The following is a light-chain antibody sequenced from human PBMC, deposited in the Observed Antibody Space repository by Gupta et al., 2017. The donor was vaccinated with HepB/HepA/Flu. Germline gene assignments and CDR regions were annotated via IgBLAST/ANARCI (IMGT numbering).Light chain of an antibody. J-gene: IGLJ2*01. CDR1: RSNVGAGYD. CDR2: GNN. Sequence: QSVLTQPPSVSGAPGQNVTISCTGTRSNVGAGYDVHWYKQLPVTVPKLLVFGNNNRPSGVPYRFSGSESGTSASLAITGLLPEDEADYYCQSYDSLLSGLVFGGGTKLTVL. CDR3: QSYDSLLSGLV. V-gene: IGLV1-40*01.